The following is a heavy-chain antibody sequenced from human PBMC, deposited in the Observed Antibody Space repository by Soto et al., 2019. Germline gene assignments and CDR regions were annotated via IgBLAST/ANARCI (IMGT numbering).Heavy chain of an antibody. CDR3: ARDGQLGYCSGGSCGGFDY. V-gene: IGHV4-34*01. CDR1: GGSFSGYY. Sequence: SETLSLTCAVYGGSFSGYYWSWIRQPPGKGLEWIGEINHSGSTNYNPSLKSRVTISVDTSKNQFSLKLSSVTAADTAVYYCARDGQLGYCSGGSCGGFDYWGQGTLVTVPQ. J-gene: IGHJ4*02. D-gene: IGHD2-15*01. CDR2: INHSGST.